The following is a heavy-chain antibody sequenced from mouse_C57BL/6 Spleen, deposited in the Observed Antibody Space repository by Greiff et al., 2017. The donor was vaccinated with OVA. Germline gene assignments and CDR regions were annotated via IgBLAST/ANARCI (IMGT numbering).Heavy chain of an antibody. Sequence: EVKLMESGGDLVKPGGSLKLSCAASGFTFSSYGMSWVRQTPDKRLEWVATISSGGSYTYYPDSVKGRFTISRDNAKNTLYLQMSSLKSEDTAMYYCARGGNSDYFDYWGQGTTLTVSS. D-gene: IGHD3-1*01. J-gene: IGHJ2*01. CDR1: GFTFSSYG. V-gene: IGHV5-6*02. CDR3: ARGGNSDYFDY. CDR2: ISSGGSYT.